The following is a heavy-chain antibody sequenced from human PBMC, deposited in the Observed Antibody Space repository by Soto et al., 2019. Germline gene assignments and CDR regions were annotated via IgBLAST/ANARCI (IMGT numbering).Heavy chain of an antibody. J-gene: IGHJ6*02. V-gene: IGHV3-30*18. CDR2: ISYDGSNK. CDR1: GFTFSSYG. Sequence: GGSLRLSCAASGFTFSSYGMHWVRQAPGKGLEWVAVISYDGSNKYYADSVKGRFTISRDNSKNTLYLQMNSLRAEDTAVYYCAKVIYPIYCTNGVCYTGYLGNGMDVWGQGXTVTVYS. CDR3: AKVIYPIYCTNGVCYTGYLGNGMDV. D-gene: IGHD2-8*01.